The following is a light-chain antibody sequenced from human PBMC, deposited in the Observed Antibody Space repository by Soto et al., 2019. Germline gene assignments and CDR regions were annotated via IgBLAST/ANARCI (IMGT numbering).Light chain of an antibody. CDR3: QHLNTYPL. V-gene: IGKV1-9*01. CDR1: QAISSY. CDR2: AAS. J-gene: IGKJ5*01. Sequence: DIQLTQSPSFLSASVGDRVTITCRASQAISSYLGWYQQKPGKAPKLLIYAASTLQSGVPSRFSVSGSGTEFTLTIISLQPEDFATYYCQHLNTYPLFGQGTRLEIK.